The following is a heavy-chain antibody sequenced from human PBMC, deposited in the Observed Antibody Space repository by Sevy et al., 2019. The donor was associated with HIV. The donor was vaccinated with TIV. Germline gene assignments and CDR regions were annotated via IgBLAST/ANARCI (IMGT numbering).Heavy chain of an antibody. CDR1: GFTFSSYA. CDR2: ISGSGGST. D-gene: IGHD2-2*01. Sequence: GGSLRLSCAASGFTFSSYAMSWVRQAPGKGLEWVSAISGSGGSTYYADSVKGRFTISRDNSKNTLYLQMNSLIAEDTAVYYCAKEARVVPAARPALHEEVYYYGMDVWGQGTTVTVSS. CDR3: AKEARVVPAARPALHEEVYYYGMDV. V-gene: IGHV3-23*01. J-gene: IGHJ6*02.